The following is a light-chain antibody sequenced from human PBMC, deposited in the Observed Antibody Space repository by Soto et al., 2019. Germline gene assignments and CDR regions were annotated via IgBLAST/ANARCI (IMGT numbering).Light chain of an antibody. CDR3: QQYNTFWT. CDR2: DAS. CDR1: QSASTF. Sequence: DIQMTQSPSTLSASVGDRVTITCRASQSASTFLALYQQKPGQAPKLLIYDASTLQSGVPSRFSASGSGTEFTLTISSLQPDDSATYFCQQYNTFWTFGQGTKVDIK. J-gene: IGKJ1*01. V-gene: IGKV1-5*01.